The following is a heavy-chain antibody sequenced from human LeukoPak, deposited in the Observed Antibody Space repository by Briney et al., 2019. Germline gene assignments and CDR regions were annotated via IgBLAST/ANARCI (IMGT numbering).Heavy chain of an antibody. V-gene: IGHV4-34*01. CDR2: INHSGST. CDR3: ARIRGV. D-gene: IGHD3-10*01. CDR1: GGSFSGYY. J-gene: IGHJ4*02. Sequence: SETLSLTCAVYGGSFSGYYWSWIRQPPGKGLEWIGEINHSGSTNYNPDFKSRVTISLDTSKNQFSLKLSSVTAADTAVYYCARIRGVWGQGTLVTVSS.